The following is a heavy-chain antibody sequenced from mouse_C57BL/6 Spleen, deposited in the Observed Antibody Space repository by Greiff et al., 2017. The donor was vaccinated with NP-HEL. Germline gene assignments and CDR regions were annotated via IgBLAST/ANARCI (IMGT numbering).Heavy chain of an antibody. CDR2: IYPRSGNT. Sequence: VQLQQSGAELARPGASVKLSCKASGYTFTSYGISWVKQRTGQGLEWIGEIYPRSGNTYYNEKFKGKATLTADKSSSTAYMERRSLTSEDSAVYFCARVGAYWGQGTLVTVSA. CDR3: ARVGAY. CDR1: GYTFTSYG. J-gene: IGHJ3*01. V-gene: IGHV1-81*01. D-gene: IGHD3-1*01.